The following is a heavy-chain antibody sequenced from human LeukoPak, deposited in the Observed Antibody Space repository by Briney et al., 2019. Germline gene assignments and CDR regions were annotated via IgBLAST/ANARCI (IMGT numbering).Heavy chain of an antibody. D-gene: IGHD3-22*01. CDR1: GFTFSSYS. V-gene: IGHV3-48*04. Sequence: PGGSLRLSCAASGFTFSSYSMNWVRQAPGKGLEWVSYISSSSSTIYYADSVKGRFTISRDNAKNSLYLQMNSLRAEDTAVYYCARLRRREDRTYYYDSSGYSRGLIDYWGQGTLVTVSS. CDR3: ARLRRREDRTYYYDSSGYSRGLIDY. J-gene: IGHJ4*02. CDR2: ISSSSSTI.